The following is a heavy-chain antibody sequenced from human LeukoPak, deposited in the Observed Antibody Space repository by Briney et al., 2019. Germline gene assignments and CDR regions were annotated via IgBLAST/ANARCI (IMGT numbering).Heavy chain of an antibody. J-gene: IGHJ4*02. D-gene: IGHD2-15*01. CDR1: GFTFSSYS. CDR3: ASEVVVPGAFDY. Sequence: GGSLRLSCAASGFTFSSYSMNWVRQAPGKGLEWVSSISSSSSYIYYADSVKGRFTISRDNAKNSLYLQMNILRAEDTAVYYCASEVVVPGAFDYWGQGTLVTVSS. V-gene: IGHV3-21*01. CDR2: ISSSSSYI.